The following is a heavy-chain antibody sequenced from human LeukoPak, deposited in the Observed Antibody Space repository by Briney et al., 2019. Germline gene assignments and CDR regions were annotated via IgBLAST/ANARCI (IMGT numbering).Heavy chain of an antibody. CDR3: ARDWGSTGYDLYDS. J-gene: IGHJ4*02. V-gene: IGHV3-7*01. Sequence: GGSLRLSCADSGFIFSNYWMTWVRQAPGKGLEWVAHIRQDGSERHYVDSVKDRFTISRDNAKNSLDLQMDSLRAEGTAVYYCARDWGSTGYDLYDSWGQGTLVTVSS. CDR2: IRQDGSER. CDR1: GFIFSNYW. D-gene: IGHD5-12*01.